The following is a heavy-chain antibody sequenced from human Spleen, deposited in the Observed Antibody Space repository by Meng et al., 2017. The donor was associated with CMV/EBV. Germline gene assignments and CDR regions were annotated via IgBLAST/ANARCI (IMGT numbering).Heavy chain of an antibody. Sequence: SGFSFSDYYMSWIRQAPGKGLEWVSYISSSSTTIKYADSVRGRFTISRDNAKNSLYLQMNNLGAEDTAVYYCARDAGGVGATWFDYWGQGTLVTVSS. CDR2: ISSSSTTI. J-gene: IGHJ4*02. V-gene: IGHV3-11*04. CDR3: ARDAGGVGATWFDY. D-gene: IGHD1-26*01. CDR1: GFSFSDYY.